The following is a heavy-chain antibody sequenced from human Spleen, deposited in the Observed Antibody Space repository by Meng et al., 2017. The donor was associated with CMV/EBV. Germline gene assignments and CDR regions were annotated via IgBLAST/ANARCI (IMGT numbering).Heavy chain of an antibody. V-gene: IGHV3-66*02. D-gene: IGHD3-3*01. CDR2: IYSGGST. CDR1: GFNVSDNY. J-gene: IGHJ4*02. CDR3: ASVVFWSGYSGGDY. Sequence: GGSLRLSCAVSGFNVSDNYMSWVRQAPGKGLEWASLIYSGGSTYYTDSVKGRFTISRDNSKNTLYLQMNSLRTEDTSVYYCASVVFWSGYSGGDYWGQGTLVTVSS.